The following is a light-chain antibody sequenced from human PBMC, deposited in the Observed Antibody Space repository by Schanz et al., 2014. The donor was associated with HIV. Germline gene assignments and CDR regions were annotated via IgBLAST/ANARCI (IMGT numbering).Light chain of an antibody. CDR2: ANH. CDR3: ATWDATVSAVL. CDR1: AFNIGQNF. V-gene: IGLV1-51*01. J-gene: IGLJ2*01. Sequence: QSVLTQPPSVSAAPGQKVTIACSGSAFNIGQNFVSWYQHLPGTAPKLLIYANHERPSEIPDRFSASRTGTSATLVIIGLQSGDEAEYYCATWDATVSAVLFGGGTKLTVL.